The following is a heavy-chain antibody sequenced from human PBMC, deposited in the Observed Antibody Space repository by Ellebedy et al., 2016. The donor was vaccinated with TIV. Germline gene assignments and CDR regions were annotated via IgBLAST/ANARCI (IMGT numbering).Heavy chain of an antibody. CDR3: AREGLYSYGMDV. Sequence: GESLKISCAASGFTFSNYGMNWVRQAPGKGLEWVSYISSGRSTIYCVDSAKGRFTISRDNAKNSLYLQMNSLRAEDTAVYYCAREGLYSYGMDVWGQGTPVTVSS. D-gene: IGHD3/OR15-3a*01. V-gene: IGHV3-48*01. CDR1: GFTFSNYG. J-gene: IGHJ6*02. CDR2: ISSGRSTI.